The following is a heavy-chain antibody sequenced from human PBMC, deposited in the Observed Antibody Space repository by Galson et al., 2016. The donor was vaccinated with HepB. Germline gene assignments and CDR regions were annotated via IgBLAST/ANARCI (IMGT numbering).Heavy chain of an antibody. CDR2: ISYDGGNN. D-gene: IGHD1-1*01. CDR1: GFSFSSYV. Sequence: SLRLSCAASGFSFSSYVMHWVRQAPGKGLEGVAVISYDGGNNYYVASVKGRFTISRDNSKNTLYLQMNSLRIEDTAVYYCAKDESSDNWNDYYYYGLDVWGQGTTVTVSS. CDR3: AKDESSDNWNDYYYYGLDV. V-gene: IGHV3-30*18. J-gene: IGHJ6*02.